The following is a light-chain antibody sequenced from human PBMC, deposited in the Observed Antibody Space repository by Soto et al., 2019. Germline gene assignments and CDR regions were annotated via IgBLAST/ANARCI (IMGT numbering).Light chain of an antibody. CDR1: PVISSH. CDR2: TAS. V-gene: IGKV1-8*01. Sequence: AIRMTQSPSSFSASTGDRVTITCRASPVISSHLAWYQVNTGKAPRLLIYTASYLESGIPSRFSDSRSATDFTLAISSLQTEDFAVYSWEQYFSYPLTFGGGTKVEIK. CDR3: EQYFSYPLT. J-gene: IGKJ4*01.